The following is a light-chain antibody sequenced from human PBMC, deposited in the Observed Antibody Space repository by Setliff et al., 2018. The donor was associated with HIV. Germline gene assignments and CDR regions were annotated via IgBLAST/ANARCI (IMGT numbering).Light chain of an antibody. CDR1: TGAVTSDYY. Sequence: QAVVTQEPSLTVSPGGTVTLTCASSTGAVTSDYYPYWFQRKAGQAPRALIYNINNKHSWTPARFSGSLLGGKAALTLSGVQPEDEADYYCLLQYDSARFFGGGTKSPS. CDR2: NIN. CDR3: LLQYDSARF. V-gene: IGLV7-43*01. J-gene: IGLJ2*01.